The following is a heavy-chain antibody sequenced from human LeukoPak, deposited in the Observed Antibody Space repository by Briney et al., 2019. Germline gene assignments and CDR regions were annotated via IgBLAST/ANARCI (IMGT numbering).Heavy chain of an antibody. CDR1: GFTLSSSE. D-gene: IGHD3-16*02. CDR3: ASSLSLWANYRCH. CDR2: IAVDYTK. Sequence: GGSLRLSCAASGFTLSSSEMKWVRQAPGKGLEWVSFIAVDYTKYYADSVKGRFPISRDSAKNSLYLQMNSLRAEDTAVYYCASSLSLWANYRCHWGRGTLVTVSS. J-gene: IGHJ4*02. V-gene: IGHV3-48*03.